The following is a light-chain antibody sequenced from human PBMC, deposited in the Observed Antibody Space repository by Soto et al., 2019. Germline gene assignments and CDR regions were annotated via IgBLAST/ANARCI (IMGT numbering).Light chain of an antibody. V-gene: IGKV3-20*01. CDR1: QSVSSSY. CDR3: QQYGSTPLT. J-gene: IGKJ4*01. Sequence: EIELTQSPGTLSLSPGERATLSCRASQSVSSSYVAWYQQKPGQAPRLLIYGASSMATGIPDRFSGSGSGTDFTLTISRLEPEDFAVYYCQQYGSTPLTFGGGTKVEIK. CDR2: GAS.